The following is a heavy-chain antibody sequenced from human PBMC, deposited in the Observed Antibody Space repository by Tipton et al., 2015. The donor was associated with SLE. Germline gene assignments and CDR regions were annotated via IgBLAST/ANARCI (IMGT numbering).Heavy chain of an antibody. D-gene: IGHD3-10*01. CDR2: IYYSGST. CDR3: ARSSRDAFDI. CDR1: GGSISSHY. J-gene: IGHJ3*02. Sequence: TLSLTCTVSGGSISSHYWSWIRQPPGKGLEWIGYIYYSGSTNYNPSLKSRVTISVDTSKNQFSLKLSSVTAADTAVYYCARSSRDAFDIWGQGTMVTVSS. V-gene: IGHV4-59*11.